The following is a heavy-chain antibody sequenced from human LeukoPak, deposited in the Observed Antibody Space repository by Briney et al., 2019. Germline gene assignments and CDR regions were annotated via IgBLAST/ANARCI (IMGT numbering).Heavy chain of an antibody. CDR2: IKSSDTST. J-gene: IGHJ3*02. CDR3: ARRGNMSSHAFDI. CDR1: GFSFSDSY. D-gene: IGHD2/OR15-2a*01. V-gene: IGHV3-11*01. Sequence: GGSLRLSCAASGFSFSDSYMSWIRQAPGQGLEWLSYIKSSDTSTFYADSVKGRFTVSRDNAKNSLYLQMNSLRAEDTAVYYCARRGNMSSHAFDIWGQGTGVTVSS.